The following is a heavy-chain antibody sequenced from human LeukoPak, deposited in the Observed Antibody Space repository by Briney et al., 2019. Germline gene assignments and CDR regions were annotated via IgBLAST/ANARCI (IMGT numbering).Heavy chain of an antibody. CDR3: ARADYSADDALDI. CDR1: GFTFSSYW. J-gene: IGHJ3*02. CDR2: VKQDGSER. Sequence: GGSLRLSCAASGFTFSSYWMSWVRQAPGKGLEWVANVKQDGSERNYVDSVKGRFTISRDNAKNSLYLQMNSLRVEDTAVYYCARADYSADDALDIWGQGTMVTVSS. V-gene: IGHV3-7*03. D-gene: IGHD4-11*01.